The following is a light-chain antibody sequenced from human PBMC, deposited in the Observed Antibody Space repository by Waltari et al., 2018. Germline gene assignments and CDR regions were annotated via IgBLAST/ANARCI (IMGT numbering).Light chain of an antibody. V-gene: IGKV3-15*01. CDR1: QSLGTN. Sequence: ETVMTQSPATLSVSPGGRATLSCRASQSLGTNLAWYQQNPGQAPRLLIYGASSRSTGVPARFSGSGSGTDFTLTISSLQSEDFVVYYCQQYNNWPLYTFGQGTKLEI. CDR3: QQYNNWPLYT. J-gene: IGKJ2*01. CDR2: GAS.